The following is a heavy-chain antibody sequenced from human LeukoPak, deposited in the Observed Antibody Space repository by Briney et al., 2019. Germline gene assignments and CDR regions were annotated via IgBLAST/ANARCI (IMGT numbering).Heavy chain of an antibody. CDR3: ARDRAYGTFDY. Sequence: GGSLGLSCVDSGFTFSNSWMSWVRQAPGRALEWVATSHADGSEELYVVSVKGRFTISRNNARNSLFLHMDSLRAEDTAVYYCARDRAYGTFDYWGQGTLVTVSS. CDR2: SHADGSEE. CDR1: GFTFSNSW. V-gene: IGHV3-7*01. J-gene: IGHJ4*02. D-gene: IGHD4-17*01.